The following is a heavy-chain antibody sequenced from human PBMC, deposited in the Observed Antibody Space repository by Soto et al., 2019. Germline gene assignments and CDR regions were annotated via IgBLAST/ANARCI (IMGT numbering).Heavy chain of an antibody. CDR1: GFTFSSYS. J-gene: IGHJ6*03. D-gene: IGHD3-3*01. CDR2: ISSSSSYI. CDR3: ARPQNYDFWSGYYYYYYYMDV. Sequence: GGSLRLSCAASGFTFSSYSMNWVRQAPGKGLEWVSSISSSSSYIYYADSVKGRFTISRDNAKNSLYLQMNSLRAEDTAVYYCARPQNYDFWSGYYYYYYYMDVWGKGTTVTVSS. V-gene: IGHV3-21*01.